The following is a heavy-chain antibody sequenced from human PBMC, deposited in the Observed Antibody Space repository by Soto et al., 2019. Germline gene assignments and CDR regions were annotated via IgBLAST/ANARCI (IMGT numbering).Heavy chain of an antibody. CDR3: AQPRHASGWSCLVTWVLGVA. CDR2: ISYDGVNK. J-gene: IGHJ5*01. CDR1: SFHFLAYG. V-gene: IGHV3-30*18. D-gene: IGHD1-26*01. Sequence: GESLRLSYAASSFHFLAYGMHWVRQAPGTGLEWVAGISYDGVNKFYSASMKGRLTVSRDNAKNTFYLQMNSLRPADTALYYCAQPRHASGWSCLVTWVLGVAWG.